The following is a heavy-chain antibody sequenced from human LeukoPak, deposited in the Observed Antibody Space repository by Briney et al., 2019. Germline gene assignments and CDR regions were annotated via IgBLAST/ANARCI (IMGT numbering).Heavy chain of an antibody. CDR1: GFTFSSYA. V-gene: IGHV3-30-3*01. Sequence: GGSLRLSCAASGFTFSSYAMHWVRQAPGKGLEWVAVISYDGSNKYYADSVKGRFTISRDNSKNTLYQQMNSLRAEDTAVYYCARDPPNLYDFWSGYFGAYYYYGMDVWGQGTTVTVS. CDR3: ARDPPNLYDFWSGYFGAYYYYGMDV. CDR2: ISYDGSNK. J-gene: IGHJ6*02. D-gene: IGHD3-3*01.